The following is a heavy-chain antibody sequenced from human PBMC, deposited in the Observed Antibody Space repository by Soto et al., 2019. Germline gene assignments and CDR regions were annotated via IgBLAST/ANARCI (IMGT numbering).Heavy chain of an antibody. CDR2: IIPIFGTA. CDR3: ASVSSWLGLSGVVGRYYYYGMDV. CDR1: GGTFSSYA. V-gene: IGHV1-69*01. J-gene: IGHJ6*02. Sequence: QVQLVQSGAEVKKPGSSVKVSCKASGGTFSSYAISWVRQAPGQGLEWMGGIIPIFGTANYAQKFQGRVTITADESTSAAYMELSSLRSEDTAVYYCASVSSWLGLSGVVGRYYYYGMDVWGQGTTVTVSS. D-gene: IGHD6-13*01.